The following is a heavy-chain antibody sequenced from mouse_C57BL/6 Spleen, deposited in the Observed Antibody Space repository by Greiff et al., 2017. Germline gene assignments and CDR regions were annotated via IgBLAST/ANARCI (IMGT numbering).Heavy chain of an antibody. D-gene: IGHD2-4*01. J-gene: IGHJ4*01. Sequence: VMLVESGPGLVQPSQSLSITCTVSGFSLTSYGVHWVRQSPGKGLEWLGVVWSGGSTDYKAAFISRLSISKDNSKSQVFLKMNRLQADDTAIYYCASYDYYYAMGYWGQGASVTVAS. CDR1: GFSLTSYG. V-gene: IGHV2-2*01. CDR2: VWSGGST. CDR3: ASYDYYYAMGY.